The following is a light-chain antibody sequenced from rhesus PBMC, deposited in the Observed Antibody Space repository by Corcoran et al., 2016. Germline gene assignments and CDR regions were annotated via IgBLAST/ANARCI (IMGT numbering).Light chain of an antibody. Sequence: DIQMTQSPSSLSASGGDTVTITCRASQEISKFLAWYQQAPGKAPKPLIYFASNLESGVPSRFSGSGSRTGFTLTFRSLQPEDFATYYYPHHDGYPLTFGPGTKLDIK. J-gene: IGKJ3*01. CDR2: FAS. CDR1: QEISKF. V-gene: IGKV1S14*01. CDR3: PHHDGYPLT.